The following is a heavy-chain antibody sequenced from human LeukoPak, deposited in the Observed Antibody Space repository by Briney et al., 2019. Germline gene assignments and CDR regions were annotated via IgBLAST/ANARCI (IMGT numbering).Heavy chain of an antibody. CDR2: IYYSGST. D-gene: IGHD4-17*01. CDR3: ARDKSYGDRQNS. V-gene: IGHV4-39*07. CDR1: GGSISSSSYY. Sequence: SETLSLTCTVSGGSISSSSYYWGWIRQPPGKGLEWIGSIYYSGSTYYNPSLKSRVTISVDTSKNQFSLKLSSVTAADTAVYYCARDKSYGDRQNSWGQGTLVTVSS. J-gene: IGHJ4*02.